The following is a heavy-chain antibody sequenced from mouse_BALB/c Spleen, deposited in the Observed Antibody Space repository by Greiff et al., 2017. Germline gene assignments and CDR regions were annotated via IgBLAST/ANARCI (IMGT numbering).Heavy chain of an antibody. CDR1: GYTFTSYT. J-gene: IGHJ2*01. V-gene: IGHV1-4*01. Sequence: VKVVESGAELARPGASVKMSCKASGYTFTSYTMHWVKQRPGQGLEWIGYINPSSGYTNYNQKFKDKATLTADKSSSTAYMQLSSLTSEDSAVYYCARKDPYFDYWGQGTTLTVSS. CDR3: ARKDPYFDY. CDR2: INPSSGYT.